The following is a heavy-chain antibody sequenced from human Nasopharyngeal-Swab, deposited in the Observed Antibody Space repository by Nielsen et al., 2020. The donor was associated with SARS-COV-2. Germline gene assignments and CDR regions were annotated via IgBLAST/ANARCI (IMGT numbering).Heavy chain of an antibody. CDR1: GFTFSSYG. CDR2: ISYDGSNK. D-gene: IGHD3-9*01. V-gene: IGHV3-30*18. J-gene: IGHJ6*02. Sequence: GESLKISCAASGFTFSSYGMHWDRQAPGKGLEWVAVISYDGSNKYYADSVKGRFTISRDNSKNTLYLQMNSLRAEDTAVYYCAKDLKYYDILTGYMQISYPRRYYYYGMDVWGQGTTVTVSS. CDR3: AKDLKYYDILTGYMQISYPRRYYYYGMDV.